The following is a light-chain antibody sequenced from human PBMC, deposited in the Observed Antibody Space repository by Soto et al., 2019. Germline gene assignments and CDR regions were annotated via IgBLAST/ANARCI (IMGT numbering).Light chain of an antibody. CDR2: EVS. J-gene: IGLJ2*01. CDR1: SSDVGGYNY. CDR3: SSYTSSNTVI. Sequence: QSALTQPASVSGSPGQSITISCIGTSSDVGGYNYVSWYQQHPGKAPKLMIYEVSNRPSGVSNRFSGSKSGNTASLTISGLQAEDEADYYCSSYTSSNTVIFGGGTKVTVL. V-gene: IGLV2-14*01.